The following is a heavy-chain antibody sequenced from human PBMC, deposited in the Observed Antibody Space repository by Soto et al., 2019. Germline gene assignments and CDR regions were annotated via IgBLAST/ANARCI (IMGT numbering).Heavy chain of an antibody. CDR2: ISYDGRYK. CDR1: GFTFTSYG. V-gene: IGHV3-30*18. J-gene: IGHJ4*02. D-gene: IGHD6-13*01. Sequence: QVRLVESGGGGVQPGTSLRLSCAASGFTFTSYGMHWVRQAPGKGLEWVAVISYDGRYKYYGDSVKGRFTISRDNSKNTLDLQMNSLRAEDTAVYFCAKGGRTSSSWYGEGMDYWGQGTLVTVSS. CDR3: AKGGRTSSSWYGEGMDY.